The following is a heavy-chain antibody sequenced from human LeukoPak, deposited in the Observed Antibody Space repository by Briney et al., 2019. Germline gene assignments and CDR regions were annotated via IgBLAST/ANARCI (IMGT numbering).Heavy chain of an antibody. D-gene: IGHD3-10*01. CDR3: ARGTMVRGVIRYYYYCYMDV. J-gene: IGHJ6*03. Sequence: PSETLPLTCAVYGGSFSGYYWSWIRQPPGKGLEWIGEINHSGSTNYNPSLKSRVTISVDTSKNQFSLKLSSVTAADTAVYYCARGTMVRGVIRYYYYCYMDVWGKGTTVTISS. CDR2: INHSGST. CDR1: GGSFSGYY. V-gene: IGHV4-34*01.